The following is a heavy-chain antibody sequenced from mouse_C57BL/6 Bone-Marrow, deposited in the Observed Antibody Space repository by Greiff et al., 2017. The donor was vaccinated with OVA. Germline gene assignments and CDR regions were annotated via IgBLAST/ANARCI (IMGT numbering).Heavy chain of an antibody. CDR2: IAPNSGGT. CDR3: ARDTRAMDY. Sequence: VQLQQPGAELVKPGASVKLSCKASGYTFTSYWMHWVKQRPGRGLEWIGRIAPNSGGTKYNEKFKSKATLTVDKPSSTAYMHLSSLTPEDTAVYYCARDTRAMDYWGQGTSVTVSS. J-gene: IGHJ4*01. V-gene: IGHV1-72*01. CDR1: GYTFTSYW. D-gene: IGHD2-12*01.